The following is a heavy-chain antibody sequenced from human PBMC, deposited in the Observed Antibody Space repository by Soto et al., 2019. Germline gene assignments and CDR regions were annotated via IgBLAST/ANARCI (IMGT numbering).Heavy chain of an antibody. CDR2: IYYSGST. V-gene: IGHV4-31*03. CDR1: GGSISSGGYY. CDR3: AREVVVVRQRRFDP. D-gene: IGHD3-22*01. Sequence: PSETLSLTCTVSGGSISSGGYYWSWIRQHPGKGLEWIGYIYYSGSTYYNPSLKSRVTISVDTSKNQFSLKLSSVTAADTAVYYCAREVVVVRQRRFDPWGQGTLVTVSS. J-gene: IGHJ5*02.